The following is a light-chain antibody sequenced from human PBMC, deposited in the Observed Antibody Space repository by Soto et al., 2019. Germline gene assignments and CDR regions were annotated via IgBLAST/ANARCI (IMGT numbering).Light chain of an antibody. CDR3: QQYGSSPTT. Sequence: EVVMPQSPATLSVSPGERATLSCRASQSVNSNLSWYQQTPGQAPRLLFFGASIRATGIPDRFSGSGSGTDFTLTISRLEPEDSAVYHCQQYGSSPTTFGQGTKVDIK. CDR1: QSVNSN. J-gene: IGKJ1*01. CDR2: GAS. V-gene: IGKV3-20*01.